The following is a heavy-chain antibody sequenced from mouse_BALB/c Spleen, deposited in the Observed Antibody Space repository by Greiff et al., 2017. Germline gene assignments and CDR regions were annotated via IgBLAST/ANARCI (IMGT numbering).Heavy chain of an antibody. CDR3: AKGWLLPAWFAY. J-gene: IGHJ3*01. CDR2: ISYSGST. CDR1: GYSITSDYA. Sequence: EVKLVESGPGLVKPSQSLSLTCTVTGYSITSDYAWNWIRQFPGNKLEWMGYISYSGSTSYNPSLKSRISITRDTSKNQFFLQLNSVTTEDTATYYCAKGWLLPAWFAYWGQGTLVTVSA. V-gene: IGHV3-2*02. D-gene: IGHD2-3*01.